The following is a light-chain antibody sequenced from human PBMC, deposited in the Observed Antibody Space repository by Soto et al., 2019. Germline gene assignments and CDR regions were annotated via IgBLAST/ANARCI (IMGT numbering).Light chain of an antibody. CDR2: GAS. Sequence: EIVLTQSPGTLSLSSGERATLXXRASQSVSNNYLAWYQQKPGQAPGXLIYGASNRATGIPDRFSGSGSGTDFTLTISRLEPEDFAVYYCQQYGSSGTFGQGTKVDIK. CDR3: QQYGSSGT. J-gene: IGKJ1*01. CDR1: QSVSNNY. V-gene: IGKV3-20*01.